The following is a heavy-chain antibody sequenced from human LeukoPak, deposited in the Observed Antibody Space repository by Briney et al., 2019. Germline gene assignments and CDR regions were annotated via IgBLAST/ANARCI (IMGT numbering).Heavy chain of an antibody. CDR2: ISYDGSNK. J-gene: IGHJ4*02. V-gene: IGHV3-30-3*01. Sequence: PGGSLRLSCAASGFTFSSYAMHWVRQAPGKGLEWVAVISYDGSNKYYADSVKGRFTISRDNSKNTLYLQMNSLRAEDTAVYYCARLPILGDPDYWGQGTLVTVSS. D-gene: IGHD1-26*01. CDR3: ARLPILGDPDY. CDR1: GFTFSSYA.